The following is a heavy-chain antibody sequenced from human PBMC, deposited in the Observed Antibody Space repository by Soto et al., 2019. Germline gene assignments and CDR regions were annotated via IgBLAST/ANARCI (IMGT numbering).Heavy chain of an antibody. CDR3: ARGWDYYDSSGYYYFDY. Sequence: SETLSLTCIVSGGSVRSSSYYWTWIRQPPGKGLEWIGYIYYSGSTNYNPSLKSRVTISVDTSKNQFSLKLSSVTAADTAVYYCARGWDYYDSSGYYYFDYWGQGTLVTVS. CDR2: IYYSGST. V-gene: IGHV4-61*01. J-gene: IGHJ4*02. D-gene: IGHD3-22*01. CDR1: GGSVRSSSYY.